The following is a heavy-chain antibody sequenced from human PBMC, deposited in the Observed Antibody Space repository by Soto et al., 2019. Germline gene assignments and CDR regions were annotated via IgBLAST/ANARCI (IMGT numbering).Heavy chain of an antibody. CDR2: INAGNGNT. CDR3: ARARRDYYDRRGYFHYFDY. Sequence: ASVKVSCKASGYTFTSYAIHWVRQAPGQRLEWMGWINAGNGNTKYSQKLQGRVTITRDTSASTAYMELSSLRSEDTAVYYCARARRDYYDRRGYFHYFDYWGQGTLVTVFS. J-gene: IGHJ4*02. V-gene: IGHV1-3*01. D-gene: IGHD3-22*01. CDR1: GYTFTSYA.